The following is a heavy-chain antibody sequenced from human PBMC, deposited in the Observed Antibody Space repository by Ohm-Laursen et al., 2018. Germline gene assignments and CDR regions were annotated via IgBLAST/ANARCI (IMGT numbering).Heavy chain of an antibody. J-gene: IGHJ4*02. CDR2: IDTDGSGT. D-gene: IGHD3-22*01. Sequence: SLRLSCSASGFTFSDYWMNWVRQAPGKGLVWVSHIDTDGSGTHYADSVKGRFTISRDNAKNTLYLQMDSLRDGDTAVYYCVRHDSTGYYYYWGQGTLVTVSS. V-gene: IGHV3-74*01. CDR1: GFTFSDYW. CDR3: VRHDSTGYYYY.